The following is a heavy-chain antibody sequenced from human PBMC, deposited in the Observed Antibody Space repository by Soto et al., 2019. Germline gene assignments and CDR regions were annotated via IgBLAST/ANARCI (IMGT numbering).Heavy chain of an antibody. D-gene: IGHD3-3*01. CDR3: ARGGYYDFWSGYWYYFDY. V-gene: IGHV4-34*01. J-gene: IGHJ4*02. CDR1: GGSFSGYY. CDR2: INHSGST. Sequence: LETLSLTCAVYGGSFSGYYWSWIRQPPGKGLEWIGEINHSGSTNYNPSLKSRVTISVDTSKNQFSLKLSSVTAADTAVYYCARGGYYDFWSGYWYYFDYWGQGTLVTVSS.